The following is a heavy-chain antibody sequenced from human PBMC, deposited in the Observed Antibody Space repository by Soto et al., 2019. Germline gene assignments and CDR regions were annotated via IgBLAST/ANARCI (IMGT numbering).Heavy chain of an antibody. V-gene: IGHV1-8*01. CDR1: GYNFTGYD. D-gene: IGHD1-26*01. Sequence: QAQLVQSGAEVKKPGASVKVSCKASGYNFTGYDINWVRQATGQGLEWMGWMNPNSGNTGYAQNFQGIVTMPRNNSITTAYMELTSLRDDDSAVYYCAGEKVGTTGIDFWGQGPLVTVSS. CDR2: MNPNSGNT. J-gene: IGHJ4*02. CDR3: AGEKVGTTGIDF.